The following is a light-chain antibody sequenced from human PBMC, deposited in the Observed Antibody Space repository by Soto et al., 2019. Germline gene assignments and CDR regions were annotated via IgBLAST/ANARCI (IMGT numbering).Light chain of an antibody. V-gene: IGKV1-39*01. CDR3: QQYENLPT. Sequence: DIQVTQSPSSLSASVGDRVTITCRASQSSSSYLNWYQQKRGKAPKLLIYAAASLQSGVPSRFSGSRSGTDFTLTISSLEPEDFAVYYCQQYENLPTFGQGTRLEI. J-gene: IGKJ5*01. CDR2: AAA. CDR1: QSSSSY.